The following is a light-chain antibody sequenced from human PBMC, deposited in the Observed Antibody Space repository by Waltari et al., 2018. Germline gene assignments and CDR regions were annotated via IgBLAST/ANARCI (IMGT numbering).Light chain of an antibody. Sequence: DIVMTQSPDSLAVSLGERATINCKSSQSVLYSSNNKNHLAWYQQKPGQPPKLLIYWASTRESGVPDRFSGSGSGTDFTLTISSLQAEDVAVYYCQQYLSTPPTFGQGTKVEIK. CDR2: WAS. J-gene: IGKJ1*01. CDR1: QSVLYSSNNKNH. V-gene: IGKV4-1*01. CDR3: QQYLSTPPT.